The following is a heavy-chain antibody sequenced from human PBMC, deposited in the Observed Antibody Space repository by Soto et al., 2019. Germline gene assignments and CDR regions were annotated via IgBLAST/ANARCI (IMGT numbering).Heavy chain of an antibody. CDR2: ISPHNFNT. Sequence: ASVKFSCNASFYPFTHFYITWVRQAPGQWLELMGAISPHNFNTNFAQKFQGRVTLTTDTSTNTAYMELRSLTSDDTAVYYCARDEGGYDILTGYYKAHHFDYWGQGVLVTVSS. J-gene: IGHJ4*02. D-gene: IGHD3-9*01. V-gene: IGHV1-18*01. CDR1: FYPFTHFY. CDR3: ARDEGGYDILTGYYKAHHFDY.